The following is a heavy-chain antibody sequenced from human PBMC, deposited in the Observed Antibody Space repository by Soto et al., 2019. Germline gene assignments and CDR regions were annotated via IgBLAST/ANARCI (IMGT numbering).Heavy chain of an antibody. CDR3: ARVRGGYYDSSGYYYVGYFDY. V-gene: IGHV4-30-4*01. D-gene: IGHD3-22*01. Sequence: SETLSLTCTVSGGSISSGDYYWSWIRQPPGKGLEWIGYIYYSGSTYYNPSLKSRVTISVDTSKNQFSLKLSSVTAADTAVYYCARVRGGYYDSSGYYYVGYFDYWGQGTLVTVSS. CDR2: IYYSGST. J-gene: IGHJ4*02. CDR1: GGSISSGDYY.